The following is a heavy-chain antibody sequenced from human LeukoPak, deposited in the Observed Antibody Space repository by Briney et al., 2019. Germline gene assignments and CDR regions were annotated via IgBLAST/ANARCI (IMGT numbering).Heavy chain of an antibody. J-gene: IGHJ5*02. CDR1: GYSISSGHY. CDR2: IYHSGST. Sequence: SETLSLTCTVSGYSISSGHYWGWIRQPPGKGLEWIGSIYHSGSTYYNPSLKSRVTISVDTSKNQFSLKLSSVTAADTAVYYCARKGGWFDPWGQGTLVTVSS. V-gene: IGHV4-38-2*02. CDR3: ARKGGWFDP.